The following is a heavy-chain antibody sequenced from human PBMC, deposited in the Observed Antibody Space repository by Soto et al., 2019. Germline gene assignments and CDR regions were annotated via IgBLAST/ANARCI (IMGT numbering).Heavy chain of an antibody. CDR1: GGSISSGGYS. CDR3: ARDKYGGNLGFDY. CDR2: IYHIGST. Sequence: SETLSLTCAVSGGSISSGGYSWSWIRQPPGKGLEWIGYIYHIGSTYYNPSLKSRVTISVDRSKNQFSLKLSSVTAADTAVYYCARDKYGGNLGFDYPGQGTLVTVS. V-gene: IGHV4-30-2*01. D-gene: IGHD2-21*02. J-gene: IGHJ4*02.